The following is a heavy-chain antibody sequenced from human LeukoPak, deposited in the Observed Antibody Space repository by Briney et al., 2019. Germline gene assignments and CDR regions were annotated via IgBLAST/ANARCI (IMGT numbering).Heavy chain of an antibody. CDR1: GFTFGDYA. D-gene: IGHD5/OR15-5a*01. J-gene: IGHJ4*02. V-gene: IGHV3-49*04. Sequence: GGSLRLSCTASGFTFGDYAMSWVRQAPGKGLEWVGFTRSKAYGGTTEYAASVKGRFTISRDDSKSIAYLQMNSLKTEDTAVYYCTRDVWHFDYWGQGTLVTVSS. CDR2: TRSKAYGGTT. CDR3: TRDVWHFDY.